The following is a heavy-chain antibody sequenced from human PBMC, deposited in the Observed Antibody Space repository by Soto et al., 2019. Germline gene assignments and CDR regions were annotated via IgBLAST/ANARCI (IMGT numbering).Heavy chain of an antibody. J-gene: IGHJ4*02. Sequence: PGGSLRLSCAASGFTFSSYAMSWVRQAPGKGLEWVSAISGSGGSTYYADSVKGRFTISRDNSKNTLYLQMNSLRAEDTAVYYCAKDGVATANALKYFDYWGQGTLVTVSS. V-gene: IGHV3-23*01. D-gene: IGHD2-21*02. CDR1: GFTFSSYA. CDR2: ISGSGGST. CDR3: AKDGVATANALKYFDY.